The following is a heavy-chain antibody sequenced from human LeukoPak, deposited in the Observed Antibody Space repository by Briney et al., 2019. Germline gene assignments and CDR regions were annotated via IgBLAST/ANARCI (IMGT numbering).Heavy chain of an antibody. CDR3: ARAGSVLLWFGELFGY. CDR1: GYPFTGYY. CDR2: INPNSGGT. Sequence: GASVKVSFKASGYPFTGYYMRWVRQAPGQGPEWMGWINPNSGGTNYAQNFQGRVTMTRDTSISTAYMELSRLRSDDTAVYYCARAGSVLLWFGELFGYWGQGTLVTVSS. J-gene: IGHJ4*02. D-gene: IGHD3-10*01. V-gene: IGHV1-2*02.